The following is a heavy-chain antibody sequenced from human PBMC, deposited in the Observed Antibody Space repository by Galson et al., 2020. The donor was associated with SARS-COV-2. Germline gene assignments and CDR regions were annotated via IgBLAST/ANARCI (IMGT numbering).Heavy chain of an antibody. CDR2: ISNDGDNK. CDR1: GFTFTFYA. V-gene: IGHV3-30-3*01. D-gene: IGHD3-10*01. J-gene: IGHJ5*02. CDR3: AREWSFGGGGWFDP. Sequence: GESLKISCAASGFTFTFYAFHWVRQSPGKGLEWVSVISNDGDNKYYADSVKGRFTISRDNSKNTVHLQMNSLRAEDTAIYYCAREWSFGGGGWFDPWGQGTLVTVSS.